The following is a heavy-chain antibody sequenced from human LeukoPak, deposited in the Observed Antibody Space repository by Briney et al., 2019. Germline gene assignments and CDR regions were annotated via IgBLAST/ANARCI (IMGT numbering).Heavy chain of an antibody. D-gene: IGHD6-19*01. CDR2: IRSKANSYAT. CDR3: TRSLSSGQDY. Sequence: PGGSPRLSCAASGFTFSGSAMHWVRQASGKGLEWVGRIRSKANSYATAYAASVKGRFTISRDDSKNTAYLQMNSLKTEDTAVYYCTRSLSSGQDYWGQGTLVTVSS. CDR1: GFTFSGSA. J-gene: IGHJ4*02. V-gene: IGHV3-73*01.